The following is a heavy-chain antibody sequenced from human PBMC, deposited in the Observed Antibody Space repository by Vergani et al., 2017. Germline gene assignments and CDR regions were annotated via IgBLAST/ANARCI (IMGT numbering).Heavy chain of an antibody. Sequence: QVQLVQSGAEVKKPGSSVKVSCKASGGTFSSYAISWVRQAPGQGLEWMGRIIPMLSTANYAQKFQGRVTITADESTSTAYMELSSLRSEDTAVYYCARQASYYYXSSSYYYEGWFDPWGQGTLVTVSS. CDR3: ARQASYYYXSSSYYYEGWFDP. CDR2: IIPMLSTA. V-gene: IGHV1-69*13. D-gene: IGHD3-22*01. CDR1: GGTFSSYA. J-gene: IGHJ5*02.